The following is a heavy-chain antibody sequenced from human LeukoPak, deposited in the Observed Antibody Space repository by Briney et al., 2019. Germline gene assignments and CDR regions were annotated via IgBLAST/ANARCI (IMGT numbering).Heavy chain of an antibody. CDR3: ARVRVRGIITYYFDY. CDR1: GFTFSSYW. J-gene: IGHJ4*02. Sequence: GGSLRLSCAASGFTFSSYWMSWVRQAPGKGLEWVANIKQDGSEKYYVDSVKGRFTISRDNAKNSLCLQMNSLRAEDTAVYYCARVRVRGIITYYFDYRGQGTLVTVSS. V-gene: IGHV3-7*01. CDR2: IKQDGSEK. D-gene: IGHD3-10*01.